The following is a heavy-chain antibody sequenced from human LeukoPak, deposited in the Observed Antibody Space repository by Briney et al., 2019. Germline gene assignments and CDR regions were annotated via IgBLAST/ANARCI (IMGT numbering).Heavy chain of an antibody. D-gene: IGHD3-3*02. CDR1: GLTISDHY. J-gene: IGHJ4*02. Sequence: PGGSLRLSCAASGLTISDHYMDWVRQAPGKGLEWVGRSRNKADSYTTYYAASVKGRFTISRDDSKNSLYLQMNSLKAEDTAVYYCTRHFFSEWGQGTLVSVSS. CDR3: TRHFFSE. CDR2: SRNKADSYTT. V-gene: IGHV3-72*01.